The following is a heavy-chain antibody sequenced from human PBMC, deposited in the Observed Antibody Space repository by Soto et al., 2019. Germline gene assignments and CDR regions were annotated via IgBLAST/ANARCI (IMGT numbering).Heavy chain of an antibody. CDR3: ETARTSSFFNCFDT. D-gene: IGHD2-2*01. J-gene: IGHJ5*02. Sequence: SQTLSLTCAISGDSVSSNSAAWNWIRQSPSRGLEWLGRTYYRSKWYNDYAVSVKSRITINPDTSKNQFSLQLNSVTPEDTAVYSRETARTSSFFNCFDTWGQGTLVTVSS. CDR2: TYYRSKWYN. CDR1: GDSVSSNSAA. V-gene: IGHV6-1*01.